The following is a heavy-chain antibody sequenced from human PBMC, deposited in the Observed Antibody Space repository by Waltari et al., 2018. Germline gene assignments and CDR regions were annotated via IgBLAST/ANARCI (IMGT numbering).Heavy chain of an antibody. D-gene: IGHD2-21*02. J-gene: IGHJ4*02. V-gene: IGHV3-30*02. Sequence: QVQLVESGGGVVRPGGSLRLSCAASGFTFTSYGMHCVRQAPGKGLEWVAFIRYDGSNKYYADSVKGRFTISRDNSKNTLYLQMNSLRAEDTAVYYCAKEGYGGNSEDYWGQGTLVTVSS. CDR2: IRYDGSNK. CDR1: GFTFTSYG. CDR3: AKEGYGGNSEDY.